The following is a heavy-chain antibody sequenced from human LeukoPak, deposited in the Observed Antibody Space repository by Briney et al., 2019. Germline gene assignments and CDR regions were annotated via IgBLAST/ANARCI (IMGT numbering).Heavy chain of an antibody. CDR3: ARGVTAASFYYCMDG. Sequence: ASVKVSCKPSVYTFTRYYMHWLRQAPGHGREWMGWINPNSGGTNYAQKFQERVTMTRDTSISTAYMVRRRLRSDDTAVYYCARGVTAASFYYCMDGGGKATSVTVSS. CDR1: VYTFTRYY. D-gene: IGHD6-13*01. J-gene: IGHJ6*03. V-gene: IGHV1-2*02. CDR2: INPNSGGT.